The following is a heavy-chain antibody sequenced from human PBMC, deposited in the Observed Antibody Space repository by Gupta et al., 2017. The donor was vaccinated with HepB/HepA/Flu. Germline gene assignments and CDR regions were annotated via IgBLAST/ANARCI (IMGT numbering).Heavy chain of an antibody. Sequence: QVQLQQWGAGLLKPSETLSLTCAVYGGSFSGYYWSWIRQPPGKGLEWIGEINHSGSTNYNPSLKSRVTISVDTSKNQFSLKLSSVTAADTAVYYCARGRRFWGIVEVPFDYWGQGTLVTVSS. CDR3: ARGRRFWGIVEVPFDY. CDR1: GGSFSGYY. V-gene: IGHV4-34*01. D-gene: IGHD2-21*01. J-gene: IGHJ4*02. CDR2: INHSGST.